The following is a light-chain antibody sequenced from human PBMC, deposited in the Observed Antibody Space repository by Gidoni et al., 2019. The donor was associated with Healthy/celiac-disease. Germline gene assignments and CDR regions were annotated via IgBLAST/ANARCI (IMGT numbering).Light chain of an antibody. CDR2: WAS. CDR1: QSVLYSSNNKNY. CDR3: QQYYSTPPT. V-gene: IGKV4-1*01. J-gene: IGKJ2*01. Sequence: DIVMTQSPDSLAVSLGERATINCKSSQSVLYSSNNKNYLAWYQQKPGQPPKLVIYWASTRESGVPDRFSGSGSGTDFTLTISSLQAEDVAVYYCQQYYSTPPTFXQXTKLEIK.